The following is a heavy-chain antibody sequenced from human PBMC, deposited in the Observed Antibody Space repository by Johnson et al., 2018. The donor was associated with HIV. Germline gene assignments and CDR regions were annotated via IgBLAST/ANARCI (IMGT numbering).Heavy chain of an antibody. CDR2: ISSSGAPT. CDR1: GFTFNDYY. Sequence: QVQLVESGGGLVKPGGSLRLSCAASGFTFNDYYMNWMRQAPGKGLEWVSHISSSGAPTYYADSVKGRFTISRDNAKNSLYLQMNSLRADDTALYYCARVRAAAVSDAFDIWGQGTMVTVSS. D-gene: IGHD6-13*01. V-gene: IGHV3-11*01. J-gene: IGHJ3*02. CDR3: ARVRAAAVSDAFDI.